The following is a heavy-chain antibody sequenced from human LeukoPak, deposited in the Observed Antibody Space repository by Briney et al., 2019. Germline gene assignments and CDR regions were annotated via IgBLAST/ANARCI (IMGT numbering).Heavy chain of an antibody. CDR3: TKEHSSGWPTIDY. CDR2: IYSGGGA. Sequence: GGSLRLSCAASGFTVSSNYMSWVRQAPGKGLECVSVIYSGGGAYYADSVKGRFTISRDNSKNTLYLQMNSLRAEDTAVYYCTKEHSSGWPTIDYWGQGTLVTVSS. V-gene: IGHV3-53*01. D-gene: IGHD6-19*01. J-gene: IGHJ4*02. CDR1: GFTVSSNY.